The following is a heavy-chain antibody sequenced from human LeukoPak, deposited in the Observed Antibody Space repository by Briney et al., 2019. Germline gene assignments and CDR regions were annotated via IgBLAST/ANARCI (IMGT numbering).Heavy chain of an antibody. CDR3: ARRPPGYGGAFDI. Sequence: SETLSLTCTVSGGSISSYYWSWIRQPPGKGPEWIGYIYYSGSTNYNPSLKSRVTISVDTSKNQFSLKLSSVTAADTAVYYCARRPPGYGGAFDIWGQGTMVTVSS. V-gene: IGHV4-59*08. J-gene: IGHJ3*02. D-gene: IGHD4-23*01. CDR1: GGSISSYY. CDR2: IYYSGST.